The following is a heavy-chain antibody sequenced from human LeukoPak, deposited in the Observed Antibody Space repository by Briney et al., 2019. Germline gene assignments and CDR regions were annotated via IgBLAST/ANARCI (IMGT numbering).Heavy chain of an antibody. Sequence: GGSLRLSCAASGFTFSSYGMHWVRQAPGKGLEWVAVIWYDGSNKYYADSVKGRFTISRDNSKNTLYLQMNSLRAEDTAVCYCARDGNYYYDSSGYYQYWGQGTLVTVSS. V-gene: IGHV3-33*08. CDR3: ARDGNYYYDSSGYYQY. J-gene: IGHJ4*02. CDR2: IWYDGSNK. CDR1: GFTFSSYG. D-gene: IGHD3-22*01.